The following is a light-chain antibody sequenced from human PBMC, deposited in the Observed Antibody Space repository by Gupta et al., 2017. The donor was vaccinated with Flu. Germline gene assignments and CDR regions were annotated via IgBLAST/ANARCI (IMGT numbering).Light chain of an antibody. CDR2: EGS. Sequence: QSALTQPASVSGSPGQSITISCTGTSSDVGSYNLVSWYQQHPGKAPKLMIYEGSKRPSGVSNRFSGSKSGNTASLTISGRQAEDEADYYCGSYAGTWVFGGGTKLTVL. J-gene: IGLJ3*02. V-gene: IGLV2-23*01. CDR3: GSYAGTWV. CDR1: SSDVGSYNL.